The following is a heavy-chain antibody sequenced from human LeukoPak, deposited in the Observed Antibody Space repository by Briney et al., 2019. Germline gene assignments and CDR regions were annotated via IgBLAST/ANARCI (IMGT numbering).Heavy chain of an antibody. CDR2: ISGSGGST. D-gene: IGHD5-12*01. Sequence: QTGGSLRLSCAASGFTFSSYAMSWVRQAPGKGLEWVSAISGSGGSTYYADSVKGRFTISRDNSKNTLYLQMNSLRAGDTAVYYCAKDYEGYSGYDWAFDYWGQGTLVTVSS. J-gene: IGHJ4*02. V-gene: IGHV3-23*01. CDR3: AKDYEGYSGYDWAFDY. CDR1: GFTFSSYA.